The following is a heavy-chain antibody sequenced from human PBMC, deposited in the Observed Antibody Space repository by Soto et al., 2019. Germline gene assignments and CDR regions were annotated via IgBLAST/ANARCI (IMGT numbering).Heavy chain of an antibody. V-gene: IGHV3-30-3*01. D-gene: IGHD3-3*01. CDR2: ISYDGNNK. CDR1: GFTFSRYA. CDR3: ARYSDDFWSGYFSYFDY. Sequence: QVQLVESGGGVVQPGKSLRLSCVASGFTFSRYAMHWVRQAPGKGLEWVAVISYDGNNKYHADSVRGRFSISRDNSKNTLYLQMNSLRTEDAAVYSCARYSDDFWSGYFSYFDYWGHGTLVTVSS. J-gene: IGHJ4*01.